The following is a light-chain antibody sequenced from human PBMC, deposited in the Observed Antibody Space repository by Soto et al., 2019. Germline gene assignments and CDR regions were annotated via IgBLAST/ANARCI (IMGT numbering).Light chain of an antibody. V-gene: IGKV1-39*01. CDR3: QQTLNNRLS. CDR2: HSS. J-gene: IGKJ4*01. Sequence: DLQMTQSPSSLSASVGARVTITCRASQSVSTSVNWYQQLGGKAPKLLIQHSSTLQSGVPSRFSGSGSGTDFTLTISSLQPEDCATYCCQQTLNNRLSFGGGTKVEIK. CDR1: QSVSTS.